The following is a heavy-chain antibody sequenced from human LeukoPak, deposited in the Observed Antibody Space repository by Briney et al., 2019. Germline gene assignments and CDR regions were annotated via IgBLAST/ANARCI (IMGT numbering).Heavy chain of an antibody. Sequence: SETLSLTCTVSGGSISSGDYYWSWIRQPPGKGLEWIGEINHSGSTNYNPSLKSRVTISVDTSKNQFSLKLSSVTAADTAVYYCARALYGDYDYWGQGTLVTVSS. CDR1: GGSISSGDYY. CDR2: INHSGST. CDR3: ARALYGDYDY. J-gene: IGHJ4*02. D-gene: IGHD4-17*01. V-gene: IGHV4-39*07.